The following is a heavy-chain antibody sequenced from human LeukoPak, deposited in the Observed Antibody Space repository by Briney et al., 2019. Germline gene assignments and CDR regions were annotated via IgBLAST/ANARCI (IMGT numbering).Heavy chain of an antibody. V-gene: IGHV3-23*01. CDR2: LSYNGGTT. Sequence: GGSLRLSCAASGFTISSCGICWGRMPPGQGQGWVSVLSYNGGTTFYADSANRRFIISRDTSKNTLYLQMNSLRAEDTALYYCAKDRVGATPYFDCWGQGTLVTVSS. CDR3: AKDRVGATPYFDC. J-gene: IGHJ4*02. D-gene: IGHD1-26*01. CDR1: GFTISSCG.